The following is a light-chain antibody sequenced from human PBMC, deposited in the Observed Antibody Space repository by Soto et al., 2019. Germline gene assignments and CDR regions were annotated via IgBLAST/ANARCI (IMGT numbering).Light chain of an antibody. CDR2: GAS. V-gene: IGKV3-20*01. J-gene: IGKJ1*01. Sequence: IVLTQSPGTLSLSPGERTTLSCRASQSISRYLAWYQQKPGQGPRLLIYGASSRATGTPDRFSGSGSGTDFTLTINRLEPEDLALYYWQQYGISPPTFGQGTKVEIK. CDR3: QQYGISPPT. CDR1: QSISRY.